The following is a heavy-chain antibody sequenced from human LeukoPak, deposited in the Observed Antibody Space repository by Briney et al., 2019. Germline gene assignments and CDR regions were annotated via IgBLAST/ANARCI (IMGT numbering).Heavy chain of an antibody. D-gene: IGHD3-10*01. CDR2: FYYSGST. CDR1: GGSVTTGYYY. J-gene: IGHJ4*02. V-gene: IGHV4-39*01. CDR3: ARFYYGSGSYVSNFDY. Sequence: KTSETLSLACTVSGGSVTTGYYYWGWIRQPPGKALEWIGSFYYSGSTYYNPSLQSRVTISVDTSKTQFSLRLNSVTAADTAVYYCARFYYGSGSYVSNFDYWGQGTLVTVSS.